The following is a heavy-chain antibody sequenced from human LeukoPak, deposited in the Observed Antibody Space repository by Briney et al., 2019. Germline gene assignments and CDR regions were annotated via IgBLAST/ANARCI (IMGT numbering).Heavy chain of an antibody. CDR3: ARLGKDDYDSSGYKYYFDY. CDR2: FHYSYTT. D-gene: IGHD3-22*01. V-gene: IGHV4-39*01. Sequence: SETLSLTCTVSGGSISSSSYYWGWIRQPPGKGLEWIGSFHYSYTTHYSPSLKSRITISVDTSKNQFSLKLSSVTAADTAVYYCARLGKDDYDSSGYKYYFDYWGQGTLVTVSS. J-gene: IGHJ4*02. CDR1: GGSISSSSYY.